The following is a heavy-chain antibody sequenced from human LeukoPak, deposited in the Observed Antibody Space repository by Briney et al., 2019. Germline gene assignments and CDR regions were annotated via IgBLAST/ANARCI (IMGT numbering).Heavy chain of an antibody. J-gene: IGHJ4*02. CDR3: ARDRLGAMLFFDS. D-gene: IGHD3-16*01. V-gene: IGHV3-74*01. Sequence: GGSLRLSCAASGFTFSSYWMHWVRQAPGKGLVWVSRIKSDGTSTSYADSVKGRFTVSRDNSKNTLYLQMNSLRAEDTALYYCARDRLGAMLFFDSWGQGTLVTVSS. CDR1: GFTFSSYW. CDR2: IKSDGTST.